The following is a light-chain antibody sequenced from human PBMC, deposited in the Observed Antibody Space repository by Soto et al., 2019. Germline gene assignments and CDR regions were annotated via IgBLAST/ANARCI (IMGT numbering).Light chain of an antibody. J-gene: IGKJ5*01. CDR2: GAS. Sequence: EIVLTQSPATLSLSPGERATLSCRASQSVTSYLAWYQQKPGQAPRLLIYGASNRATGIPDRFSGSGSGTDFTLTISRLEAEDFAVYYCQQRSNWPPITFGQGTRLEIK. V-gene: IGKV3-11*01. CDR1: QSVTSY. CDR3: QQRSNWPPIT.